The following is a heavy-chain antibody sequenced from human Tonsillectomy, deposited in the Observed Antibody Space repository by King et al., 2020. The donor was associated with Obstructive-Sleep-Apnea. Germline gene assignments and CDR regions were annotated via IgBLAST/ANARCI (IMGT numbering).Heavy chain of an antibody. CDR3: AKDKDSSGYYILDY. CDR2: MCGSGGST. J-gene: IGHJ4*02. D-gene: IGHD3-22*01. V-gene: IGHV3-23*04. CDR1: GFTFSSYA. Sequence: VQLVESGGGLVQPGGSLRLSCAASGFTFSSYAMTWVRQAPGKGLEWVSAMCGSGGSTYYADSVKGRFTISRDNSKNTLYLQMNSLRAEDTAVYYCAKDKDSSGYYILDYWGQGTLVTVSS.